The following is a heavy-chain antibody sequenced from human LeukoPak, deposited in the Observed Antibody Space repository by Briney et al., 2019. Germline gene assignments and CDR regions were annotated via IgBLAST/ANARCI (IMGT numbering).Heavy chain of an antibody. CDR3: ARGTIAALGTDY. J-gene: IGHJ4*02. V-gene: IGHV3-7*01. CDR1: GFTSSGYW. Sequence: GGSLRLSCAASGFTSSGYWMHWVRQAPGKGLEWVANLKQDGSEKHFADSVKGRFTISRDNAENSLYLQMNSLRAEDTAMYYCARGTIAALGTDYWGQGTLVTVSS. D-gene: IGHD6-13*01. CDR2: LKQDGSEK.